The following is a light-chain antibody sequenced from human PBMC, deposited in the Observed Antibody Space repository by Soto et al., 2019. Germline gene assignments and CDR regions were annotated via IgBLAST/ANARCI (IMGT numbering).Light chain of an antibody. CDR3: SSYTSSSTQV. CDR1: SSDVGGYNY. CDR2: EVS. Sequence: QSALTQPASVSGSPGQSITISCTGTSSDVGGYNYVSWYQQHPGKAPKLMIYEVSNRPSGVSNRFSGSKSGNTASLTISGHQAGEEADYYCSSYTSSSTQVFGGGTKLTVL. J-gene: IGLJ3*02. V-gene: IGLV2-14*01.